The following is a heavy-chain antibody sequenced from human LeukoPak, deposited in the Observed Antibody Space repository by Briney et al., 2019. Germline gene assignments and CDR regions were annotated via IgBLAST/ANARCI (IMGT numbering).Heavy chain of an antibody. J-gene: IGHJ4*02. CDR3: ARDGEGILDY. Sequence: ASVKVSCKASGYTFTSYTFTWVRQAPGQGLEWMGWISARNGKTNYAQKLQGRVTMTTDTSASTAYMELRSLRSDDTAVYYCARDGEGILDYWGQGTLVTVSS. D-gene: IGHD2-15*01. CDR1: GYTFTSYT. V-gene: IGHV1-18*01. CDR2: ISARNGKT.